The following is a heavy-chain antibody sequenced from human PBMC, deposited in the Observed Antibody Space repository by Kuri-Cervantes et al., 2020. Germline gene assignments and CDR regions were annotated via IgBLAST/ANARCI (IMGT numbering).Heavy chain of an antibody. CDR1: GFTVSSNY. Sequence: GESLKISCAASGFTVSSNYMSWVRQAPGKGLEWVAVIWYDGSNKYYADSVKGRFTISRDNSKNTLYLQMNSLRAEDTAVYYCAKDRAAAGTYLDYWGQGTLVTVSS. CDR3: AKDRAAAGTYLDY. CDR2: IWYDGSNK. J-gene: IGHJ4*02. V-gene: IGHV3-33*06. D-gene: IGHD6-13*01.